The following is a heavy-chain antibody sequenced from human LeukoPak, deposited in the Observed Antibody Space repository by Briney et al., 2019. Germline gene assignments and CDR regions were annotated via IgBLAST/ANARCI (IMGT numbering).Heavy chain of an antibody. V-gene: IGHV3-7*01. D-gene: IGHD1-26*01. CDR3: ARVVGATYYDAFDI. Sequence: PGGSLRLSCAASEFMFSNYWMTWVRQAPGKGLEWVANINQDGTEIYYTDSVKGRFTISRDNAKNSLYLQMNSLRAEDTAVYYCARVVGATYYDAFDIWGQGTMVTVSS. CDR1: EFMFSNYW. CDR2: INQDGTEI. J-gene: IGHJ3*02.